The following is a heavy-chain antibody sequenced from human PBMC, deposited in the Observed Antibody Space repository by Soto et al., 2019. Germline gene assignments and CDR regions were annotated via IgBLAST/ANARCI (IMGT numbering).Heavy chain of an antibody. CDR3: ARVGGWYQDY. D-gene: IGHD6-19*01. J-gene: IGHJ4*02. CDR1: GFTLSSDW. Sequence: PGGTLRLSCAASGFTLSSDWMSWVRQAPGKGLEWVANKKQDGSEKYYVDSVKGRFTISRDNAKNSLYLQMNSLRAEDTAVYYCARVGGWYQDYCGQGTLVIVSS. V-gene: IGHV3-7*03. CDR2: KKQDGSEK.